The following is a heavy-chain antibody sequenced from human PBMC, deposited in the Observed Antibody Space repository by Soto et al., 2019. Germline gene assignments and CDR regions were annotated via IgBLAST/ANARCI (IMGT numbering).Heavy chain of an antibody. D-gene: IGHD3-9*01. J-gene: IGHJ4*02. CDR3: ARDSQYSTDWQRFDS. Sequence: QVQLVQSGVEVKKPGASVKVSCKASGYTFTNYAITWVRQAPGRGLEWMGWVNTYNGNPNYAQIFQGRVTMTTDTFTGTAYMALRSLKSDDSAVYYCARDSQYSTDWQRFDSWGQGTLVTVSS. V-gene: IGHV1-18*01. CDR1: GYTFTNYA. CDR2: VNTYNGNP.